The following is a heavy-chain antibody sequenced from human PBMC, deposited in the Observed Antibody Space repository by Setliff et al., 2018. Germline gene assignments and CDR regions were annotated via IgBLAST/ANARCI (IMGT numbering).Heavy chain of an antibody. D-gene: IGHD1-26*01. V-gene: IGHV1-3*01. J-gene: IGHJ6*02. CDR3: AASVGGAPYYYGLDV. CDR1: GYSFTTYY. Sequence: ASVKVSCKASGYSFTTYYMHWVRQAPGQRLEWMGWITAGNGDTEYSQKFQGRITITRDTSASTFCMELSSLRSEDTALYSCAASVGGAPYYYGLDVWGQGTTVTV. CDR2: ITAGNGDT.